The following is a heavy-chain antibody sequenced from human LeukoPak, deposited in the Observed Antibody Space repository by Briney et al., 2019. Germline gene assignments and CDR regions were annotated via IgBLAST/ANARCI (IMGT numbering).Heavy chain of an antibody. CDR2: IIPIFGTA. D-gene: IGHD5/OR15-5a*01. J-gene: IGHJ5*02. CDR3: VRADSTSHWFDP. V-gene: IGHV1-69*01. CDR1: RGTFSSYA. Sequence: SVKVSCMASRGTFSSYAIIWLRQAPGHGLEWMGGIIPIFGTANHAQKFQGRVTITADESPSPAYMDLRSLRCDGTALYYCVRADSTSHWFDPWGQGTRVTVSS.